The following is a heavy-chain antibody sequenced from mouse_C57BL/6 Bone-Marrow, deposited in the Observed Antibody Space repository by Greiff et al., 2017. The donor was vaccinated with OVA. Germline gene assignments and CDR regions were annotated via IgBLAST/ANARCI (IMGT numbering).Heavy chain of an antibody. CDR1: GYTFTDYY. CDR2: INPYNGGT. D-gene: IGHD3-2*02. CDR3: ARGTAQATWFAY. V-gene: IGHV1-19*01. Sequence: EVQLQQSGPVLVKPGASVKMSCKASGYTFTDYYMNWVKQSHGKSLEWIGVINPYNGGTSYNQKFKGKATLTVDKSSSTAYMELNSLTSEDSAVYYCARGTAQATWFAYWGQGTLVTVSA. J-gene: IGHJ3*01.